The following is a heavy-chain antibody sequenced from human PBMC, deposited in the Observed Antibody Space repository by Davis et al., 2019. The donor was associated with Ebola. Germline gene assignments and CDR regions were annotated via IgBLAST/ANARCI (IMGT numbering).Heavy chain of an antibody. CDR1: GYTFTSYY. CDR3: AGGPFGVVVVAATDY. CDR2: INPSGGST. J-gene: IGHJ4*02. Sequence: ASVKVSCKASGYTFTSYYMHWVRQAPGQGLEWMGIINPSGGSTSYAQKFQGRVTMTRDTSTSTAYMELSSLRSEDTAVYYCAGGPFGVVVVAATDYWGQGTLVTVSS. V-gene: IGHV1-46*01. D-gene: IGHD2-15*01.